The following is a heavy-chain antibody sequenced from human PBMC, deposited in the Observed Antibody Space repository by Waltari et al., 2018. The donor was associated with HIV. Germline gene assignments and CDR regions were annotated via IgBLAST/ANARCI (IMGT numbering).Heavy chain of an antibody. Sequence: QVQLQQWGAGLLKPSETLSLTCAVYGGSFSGYYWSWIRQPPGKGLEWIGEINHSGSTNYNPSLKSRVTISVDTSKNQFSLKLSSVTAADTAVYYCARVWSGYVSRPTYYFDYWGQGTLVTVSS. J-gene: IGHJ4*02. CDR3: ARVWSGYVSRPTYYFDY. D-gene: IGHD3-3*01. CDR1: GGSFSGYY. V-gene: IGHV4-34*01. CDR2: INHSGST.